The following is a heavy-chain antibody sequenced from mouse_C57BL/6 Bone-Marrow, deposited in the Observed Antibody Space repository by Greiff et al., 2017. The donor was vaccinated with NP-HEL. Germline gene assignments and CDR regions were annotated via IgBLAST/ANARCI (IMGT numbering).Heavy chain of an antibody. CDR2: IDPSDSYT. Sequence: VQLQQPGAELVMPGASVKLSCKASGYTFTSYWMHWVKQRPGQGLEWIGEIDPSDSYTNYNQKLKGKSTLTVDKSSSTAYMQLSSLTSEDSAVYYCARGDPFAYWGQGTLVTVSA. CDR1: GYTFTSYW. CDR3: ARGDPFAY. J-gene: IGHJ3*01. V-gene: IGHV1-69*01.